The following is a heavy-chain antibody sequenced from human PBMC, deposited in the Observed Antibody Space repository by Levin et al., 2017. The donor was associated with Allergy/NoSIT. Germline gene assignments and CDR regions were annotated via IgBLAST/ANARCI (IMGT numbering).Heavy chain of an antibody. D-gene: IGHD2-2*01. Sequence: SQTLSLTCAVYGGSFSGYYWSWLRQPPGKGLEWIGEINHSGSTNYNPSLKSRVTISVDTSKNQFSLKLSSVTAADTAVYYCARVASWYGYYYGMDVWGQGTTVTVSS. CDR3: ARVASWYGYYYGMDV. CDR2: INHSGST. CDR1: GGSFSGYY. J-gene: IGHJ6*02. V-gene: IGHV4-34*01.